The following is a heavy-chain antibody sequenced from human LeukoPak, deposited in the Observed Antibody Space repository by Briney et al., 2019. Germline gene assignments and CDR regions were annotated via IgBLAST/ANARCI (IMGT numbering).Heavy chain of an antibody. CDR1: GFTFSSYG. V-gene: IGHV3-30*03. CDR2: ISYDGSNK. J-gene: IGHJ4*02. D-gene: IGHD6-13*01. Sequence: QPGRSLRLSCAASGFTFSSYGMHWVRQAPGKGLEWVAVISYDGSNKYYADSVKGRFTISRDNSKNTLYLQMNSLRAEDTAVYYCARGRGSSWYFDYWGQGTLVTVSS. CDR3: ARGRGSSWYFDY.